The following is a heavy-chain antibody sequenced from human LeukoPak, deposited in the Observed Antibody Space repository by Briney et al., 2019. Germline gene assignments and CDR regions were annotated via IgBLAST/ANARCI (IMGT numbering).Heavy chain of an antibody. CDR1: GGSISSSSYY. Sequence: SETLSLTCTVSGGSISSSSYYWGWIRQPPGKGLEWIGSIYYSGSTYYNPSLKSRVTISVDTSKNQFSLKLSSVTAADTAVYYCASPRRQWLVRDYWGQGTLVTVSS. CDR3: ASPRRQWLVRDY. CDR2: IYYSGST. J-gene: IGHJ4*02. V-gene: IGHV4-39*01. D-gene: IGHD6-19*01.